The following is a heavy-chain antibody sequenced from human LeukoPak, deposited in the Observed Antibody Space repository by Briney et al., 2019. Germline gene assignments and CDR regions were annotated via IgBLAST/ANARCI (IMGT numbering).Heavy chain of an antibody. V-gene: IGHV3-49*03. D-gene: IGHD1-26*01. J-gene: IGHJ4*02. CDR3: TTVVVGATFY. CDR1: GFTFGDYA. CDR2: IRSKAYGGTT. Sequence: PGGSLRLSCTASGFTFGDYAMSWFRQAPGKGLEWVGFIRSKAYGGTTEYAASVKGRFTISRDDSKNTLYLQMNSLKTEDTAVYYCTTVVVGATFYWGQGTLVTVSS.